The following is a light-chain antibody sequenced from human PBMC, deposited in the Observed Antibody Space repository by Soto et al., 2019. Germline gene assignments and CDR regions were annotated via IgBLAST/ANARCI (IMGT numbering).Light chain of an antibody. Sequence: QSVLTQPASVSGSPGQSITISCTGTSGDVGSYSPVSWYQQLPGKAPKLIIYEVTKRPSGVSNRFSGPKSGNTASLTISGLQAEDEAEYFCCSYAGGDTFFRFGTGTKVTVL. CDR2: EVT. J-gene: IGLJ1*01. CDR3: CSYAGGDTFFR. CDR1: SGDVGSYSP. V-gene: IGLV2-23*02.